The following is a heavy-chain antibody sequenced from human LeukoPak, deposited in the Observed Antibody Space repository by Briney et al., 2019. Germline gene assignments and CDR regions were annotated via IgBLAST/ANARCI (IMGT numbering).Heavy chain of an antibody. Sequence: PGGSLRLSCAASGFTFSSYAMSWVRQAPGKGLEWVSAISGSGGSTYYADSVKGRFTISRDNSKNTLYLQMNSLRAEDTAVYYCAKGIGFLLSGSSGGGYFDYWGQGTLVTVSS. J-gene: IGHJ4*02. CDR3: AKGIGFLLSGSSGGGYFDY. CDR1: GFTFSSYA. D-gene: IGHD3-10*01. CDR2: ISGSGGST. V-gene: IGHV3-23*01.